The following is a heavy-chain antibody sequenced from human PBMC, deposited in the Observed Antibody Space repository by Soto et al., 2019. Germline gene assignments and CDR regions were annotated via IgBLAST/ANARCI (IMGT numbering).Heavy chain of an antibody. CDR3: ASSYGDLPIPYTAPFDY. D-gene: IGHD4-17*01. J-gene: IGHJ4*02. CDR2: ISSSGSTI. V-gene: IGHV3-11*01. CDR1: GFTFSDYY. Sequence: QVQLVESGGGLVKPGGSLRLSCAASGFTFSDYYMSWIRQAPGKGLEWVSYISSSGSTIYYADSVKGRFTISRDNAKNSLYLQMNSMRAEDTAVYYCASSYGDLPIPYTAPFDYWGQGTLVTVSS.